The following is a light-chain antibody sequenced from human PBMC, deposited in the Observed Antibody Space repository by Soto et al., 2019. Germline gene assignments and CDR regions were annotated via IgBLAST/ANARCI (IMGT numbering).Light chain of an antibody. CDR2: STD. CDR3: ASWDDSLNGYV. Sequence: QSVLTQPPSGSGAPLHGGTILCSGTNSNIGENSVNWYQRLPGTAPKLLISSTDQRPSGVPDRFSGSKSGTSGFLAISGLQSEDEADYYCASWDDSLNGYVFGTGTKVTVL. V-gene: IGLV1-44*01. CDR1: NSNIGENS. J-gene: IGLJ1*01.